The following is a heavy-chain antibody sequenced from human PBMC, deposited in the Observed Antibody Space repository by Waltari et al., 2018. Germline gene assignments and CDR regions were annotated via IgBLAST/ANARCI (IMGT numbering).Heavy chain of an antibody. V-gene: IGHV3-23*01. Sequence: EVQLLESGGGLVQPGGSLRLSCAASGFTFSSYAMSWVRQAPGKGLEWVSAISGSGGSTYYADSVKGRFTISRDNSKNTLYLQINSLRAEDTAVYYCAKDQIAAAVTKYYYYGMDVWGQGTTVTVSS. CDR1: GFTFSSYA. CDR2: ISGSGGST. D-gene: IGHD6-13*01. CDR3: AKDQIAAAVTKYYYYGMDV. J-gene: IGHJ6*02.